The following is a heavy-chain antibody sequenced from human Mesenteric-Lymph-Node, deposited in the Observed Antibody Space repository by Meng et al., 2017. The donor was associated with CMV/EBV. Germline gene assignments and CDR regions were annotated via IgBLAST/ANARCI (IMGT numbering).Heavy chain of an antibody. J-gene: IGHJ4*02. Sequence: ASVKVSCKASGYTFTSYYMHWVRQAPGQGLEWMGIINPSGGSTSYAQKFQGRVTMTRDTSTSTVYMELSSLRSEDTAVYYCARDKGYYYDSSGYYWTPNFDYWGQGTLVTVSS. CDR1: GYTFTSYY. V-gene: IGHV1-46*01. CDR3: ARDKGYYYDSSGYYWTPNFDY. CDR2: INPSGGST. D-gene: IGHD3-22*01.